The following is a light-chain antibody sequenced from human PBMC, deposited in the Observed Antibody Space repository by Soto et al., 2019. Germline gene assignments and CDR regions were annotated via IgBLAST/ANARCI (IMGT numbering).Light chain of an antibody. Sequence: QSVLTQPPSASGSPGQSVTISCTGTSSDVGGYSSVAWFQHHPGKAPKLMIYEVSKRPSGVPDRFSGSKSGNTASLTVSGLQAEYEADYYCISYSGSNNYVFGTGTKVTVL. CDR1: SSDVGGYSS. CDR2: EVS. J-gene: IGLJ1*01. V-gene: IGLV2-8*01. CDR3: ISYSGSNNYV.